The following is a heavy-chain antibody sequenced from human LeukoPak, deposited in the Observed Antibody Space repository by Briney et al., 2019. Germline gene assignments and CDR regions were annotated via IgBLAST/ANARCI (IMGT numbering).Heavy chain of an antibody. CDR3: ARGSSGGSRYYLDL. D-gene: IGHD1-14*01. CDR1: GGSISSYY. J-gene: IGHJ2*01. Sequence: SETLSLTCTVSGGSISSYYWSWIRQPPGKGLEWIGYIYYSGSTNYNPSLKSRVTISVDTSKNQFSLRLSSVTAADTAVFYCARGSSGGSRYYLDLWGRGTLVTVSS. CDR2: IYYSGST. V-gene: IGHV4-59*12.